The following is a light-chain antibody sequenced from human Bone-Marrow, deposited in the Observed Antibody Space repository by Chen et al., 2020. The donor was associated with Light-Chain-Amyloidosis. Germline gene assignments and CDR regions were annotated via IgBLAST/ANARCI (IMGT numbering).Light chain of an antibody. V-gene: IGLV1-40*01. CDR1: SSNIGAGYD. Sequence: QSVLTQPPSVSGAPGQRVPISCTGGSSNIGAGYDVHWYRQLPGTAPKLLIYGNSNRPSGVPDRFSGSRSGTSASLAITGLQAEDEADYYCQSYDSSLSGVVFGGGTRLTVL. CDR2: GNS. J-gene: IGLJ3*02. CDR3: QSYDSSLSGVV.